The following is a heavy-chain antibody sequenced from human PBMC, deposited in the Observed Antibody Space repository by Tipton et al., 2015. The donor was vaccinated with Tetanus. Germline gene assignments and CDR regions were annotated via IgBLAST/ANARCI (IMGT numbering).Heavy chain of an antibody. CDR2: ISGSSLRP. CDR1: GFTFSNYG. V-gene: IGHV3-23*01. D-gene: IGHD4-17*01. CDR3: ARNLYGDHRKVDY. Sequence: SLRLSCVASGFTFSNYGMHWVRQPPGKGLQWVSAISGSSLRPYYADSVKGRFTISRDNSKNTLYLQMNSLRAEDTAVYYCARNLYGDHRKVDYWGQGTLVTVSS. J-gene: IGHJ4*02.